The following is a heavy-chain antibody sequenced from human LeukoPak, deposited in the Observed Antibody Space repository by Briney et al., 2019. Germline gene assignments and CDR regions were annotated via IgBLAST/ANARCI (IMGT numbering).Heavy chain of an antibody. J-gene: IGHJ5*02. D-gene: IGHD1-7*01. V-gene: IGHV1-69*01. CDR2: IIPIFGKA. CDR1: GGTFNRYA. CDR3: ARVTLYNWNSNGFDP. Sequence: GSSVKVSCKACGGTFNRYAISWVRQAPGQGLEWMGGIIPIFGKANHAQKFQDRVTITADESTSTAYMELSSLRSEDTAVYYWARVTLYNWNSNGFDPWGQGTLVTVSS.